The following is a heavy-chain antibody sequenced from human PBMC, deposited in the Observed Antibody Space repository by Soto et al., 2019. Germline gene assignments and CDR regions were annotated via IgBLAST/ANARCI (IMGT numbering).Heavy chain of an antibody. D-gene: IGHD2-2*01. J-gene: IGHJ4*02. CDR3: ARAPWEYQPLHRYFDF. CDR1: GGSISSGGYY. Sequence: SETLSLTCSVSGGSISSGGYYWSWIRQHPGKGLEWIGYIYYSGSTYYNPSLKSRVTMSVDTSKNQFSLKLSAVTAADTAVYYCARAPWEYQPLHRYFDFWGQGTLVTVS. CDR2: IYYSGST. V-gene: IGHV4-31*02.